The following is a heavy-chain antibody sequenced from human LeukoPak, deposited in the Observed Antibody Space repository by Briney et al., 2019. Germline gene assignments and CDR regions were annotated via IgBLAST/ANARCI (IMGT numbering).Heavy chain of an antibody. Sequence: RGSLRLSFAATGFTFSSYCMHWLRKAPGKGLVWVSRISPDGSSVIYADSVKGRFTISRDNAKNTLYLQMNSLRADDTAVYYCARVSGCPRRHFDYWGQGTLVTVSS. CDR1: GFTFSSYC. CDR2: ISPDGSSV. CDR3: ARVSGCPRRHFDY. D-gene: IGHD6-19*01. V-gene: IGHV3-74*01. J-gene: IGHJ4*02.